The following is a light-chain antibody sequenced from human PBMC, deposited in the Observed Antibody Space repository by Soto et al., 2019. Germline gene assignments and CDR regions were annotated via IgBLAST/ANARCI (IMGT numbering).Light chain of an antibody. CDR1: QNISNW. J-gene: IGKJ5*01. Sequence: DIQMTQSPSILYASVGDRVTITCRVSQNISNWLAWYQQNPGKAPKFLIYEAASLQSGVPSRFSGSGSGTEFTLSISSLQPDDFATYYCQQYNSYPITFGQGTRLEIK. CDR2: EAA. V-gene: IGKV1-5*03. CDR3: QQYNSYPIT.